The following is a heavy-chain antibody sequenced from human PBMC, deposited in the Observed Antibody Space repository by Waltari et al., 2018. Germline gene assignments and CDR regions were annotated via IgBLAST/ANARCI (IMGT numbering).Heavy chain of an antibody. CDR1: GGSFSGYY. Sequence: QVQLQQWGAGLLKPSETLSLTCAVYGGSFSGYYWSWIRQPPGKGLEWIGEINHSGSTNYTPSLKSRVTISVDTSKNQFSLKLSSVTAADTAGYYCARLPYSSGWTDYYYYMDVWGKGTTVTVSS. D-gene: IGHD6-19*01. J-gene: IGHJ6*03. CDR3: ARLPYSSGWTDYYYYMDV. V-gene: IGHV4-34*01. CDR2: INHSGST.